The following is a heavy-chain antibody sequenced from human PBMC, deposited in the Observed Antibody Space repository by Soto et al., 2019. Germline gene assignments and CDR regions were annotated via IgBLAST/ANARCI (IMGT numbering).Heavy chain of an antibody. Sequence: ASVKVCCKASGYTFTGYYMHWVRQAPGQGLEWMGWINPNSGGTDYAQKFQGRVTMTRDTSISTAYMELSRLRSDDTAVYYCAGGVLSGSYYNWFDPWGQGTPVTVSS. CDR2: INPNSGGT. CDR3: AGGVLSGSYYNWFDP. V-gene: IGHV1-2*02. CDR1: GYTFTGYY. J-gene: IGHJ5*02. D-gene: IGHD1-26*01.